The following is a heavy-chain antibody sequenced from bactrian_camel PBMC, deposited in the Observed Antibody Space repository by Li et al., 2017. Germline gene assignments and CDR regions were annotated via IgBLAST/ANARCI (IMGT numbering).Heavy chain of an antibody. Sequence: DVQLVESGGGSVQAGGSLRLSCAASTGTFRSACMGWFRQAPGKDREGVARIATGSGNTYYADSVKGRFTISQDNAKNTVYLQMNSLKPEDTAMYYCAAADTRDCPLFSLQYNYWGQGTQVTVS. V-gene: IGHV3S31*01. CDR3: AAADTRDCPLFSLQYNY. J-gene: IGHJ4*01. CDR1: TGTFRSAC. D-gene: IGHD5*01. CDR2: IATGSGNT.